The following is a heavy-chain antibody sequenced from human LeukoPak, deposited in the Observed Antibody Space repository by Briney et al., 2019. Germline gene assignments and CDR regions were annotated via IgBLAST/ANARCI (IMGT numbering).Heavy chain of an antibody. CDR2: ISPYNGNT. J-gene: IGHJ5*02. D-gene: IGHD4-17*01. V-gene: IGHV1-18*01. CDR1: GYTFTSYG. CDR3: ARDQRGYGDSSGASKWIDP. Sequence: GASVKVSCKASGYTFTSYGINWVRQAPGQGLEWMGWISPYNGNTKYAEKIQRRATITTDTSTSTAYMELRSLSSDDTAVYYCARDQRGYGDSSGASKWIDPWGQGTLVTVSS.